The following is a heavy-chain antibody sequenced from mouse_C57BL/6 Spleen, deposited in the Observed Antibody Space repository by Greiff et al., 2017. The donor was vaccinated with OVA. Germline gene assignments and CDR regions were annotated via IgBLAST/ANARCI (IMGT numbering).Heavy chain of an antibody. D-gene: IGHD2-1*01. CDR2: IYPGSGNT. Sequence: VQLQESGPELVKPGASVKISCKASGYSFTSYYIHWVKQRPGQGLEWIGWIYPGSGNTKYNEKFKGKAPLTADTSSSTAYMQLSSLTSEDSAVYYCARSYGNYNYYAMDYWGQGTSVTVSS. CDR1: GYSFTSYY. V-gene: IGHV1-66*01. CDR3: ARSYGNYNYYAMDY. J-gene: IGHJ4*01.